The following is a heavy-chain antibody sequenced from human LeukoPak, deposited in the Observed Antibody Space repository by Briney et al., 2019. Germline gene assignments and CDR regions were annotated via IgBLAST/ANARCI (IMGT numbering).Heavy chain of an antibody. CDR2: IYYSGST. Sequence: SETLSLTCTVSGGSISSYYWSWIRQPPGKGLEWTGYIYYSGSTNYNPSLKSRVTISVDTSKNQFSLKLSSVTAADTAVYYCARDSGYYDSSGYKNYFDYWGQGALVTVSS. CDR1: GGSISSYY. V-gene: IGHV4-59*01. D-gene: IGHD3-22*01. J-gene: IGHJ4*02. CDR3: ARDSGYYDSSGYKNYFDY.